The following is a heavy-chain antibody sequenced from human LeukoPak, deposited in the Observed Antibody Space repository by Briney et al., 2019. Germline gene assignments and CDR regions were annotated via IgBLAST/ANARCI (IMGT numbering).Heavy chain of an antibody. D-gene: IGHD6-6*01. CDR3: ARIVQRGVAAPLDS. Sequence: SGPTLVNPTQTLTLICTFSGFSLSTSGMCVNWIRQPPGKALEWLARIDWDDDTYYSTSLKTRLTISKDTSKNQVVLTMTNMDPVDTATYYCARIVQRGVAAPLDSWGQGTLVTVSS. V-gene: IGHV2-70*11. CDR2: IDWDDDT. J-gene: IGHJ4*02. CDR1: GFSLSTSGMC.